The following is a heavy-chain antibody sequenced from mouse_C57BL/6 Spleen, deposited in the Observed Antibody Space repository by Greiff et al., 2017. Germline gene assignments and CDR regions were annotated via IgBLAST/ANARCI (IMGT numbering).Heavy chain of an antibody. CDR3: ASGSSYDFGY. Sequence: EVQLQQSGPELVKPGASVKISCKASGYSFTGYYMNWVKQSPEKSLEWIGEINPSTGGTTYNQKFKAKATLTVDKSSSTASMQLKSLTSEDSAVYYCASGSSYDFGYWGQGTTLTVAS. CDR1: GYSFTGYY. V-gene: IGHV1-42*01. CDR2: INPSTGGT. J-gene: IGHJ2*01. D-gene: IGHD1-1*01.